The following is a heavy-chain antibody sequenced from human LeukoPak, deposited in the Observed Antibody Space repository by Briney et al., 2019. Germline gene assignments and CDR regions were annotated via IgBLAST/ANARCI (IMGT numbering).Heavy chain of an antibody. V-gene: IGHV3-23*01. CDR1: GFTFSSYG. CDR3: AKRGSYFGGFDY. Sequence: GGSLRLSCAASGFTFSSYGMHWVRQAPGKGLEWVSAITGTGGSTYHADSVKGRFTISRDNSKNTLSLQMDSLRVEDTALYYCAKRGSYFGGFDYWGQGTLLTVPS. D-gene: IGHD3-10*01. J-gene: IGHJ4*02. CDR2: ITGTGGST.